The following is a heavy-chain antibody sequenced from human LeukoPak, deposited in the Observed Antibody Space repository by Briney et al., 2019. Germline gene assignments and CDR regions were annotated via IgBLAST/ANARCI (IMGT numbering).Heavy chain of an antibody. D-gene: IGHD6-13*01. CDR3: ARGSSSWYWFDP. CDR2: IYYSGST. V-gene: IGHV4-59*08. Sequence: SETLCLTCTVSGGSISSYYWSWIRQPPRKGLEWIGSIYYSGSTNYNPTLKSRVTISVDTSKNQFSLKLSSVAAADTAVYYCARGSSSWYWFDPWGQGTLVTVSS. J-gene: IGHJ5*02. CDR1: GGSISSYY.